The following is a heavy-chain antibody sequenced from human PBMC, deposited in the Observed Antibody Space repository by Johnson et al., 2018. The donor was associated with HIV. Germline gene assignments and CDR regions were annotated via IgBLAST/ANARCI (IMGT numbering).Heavy chain of an antibody. CDR2: IYSGGST. V-gene: IGHV3-66*01. CDR3: AKGGEVWYGAFDF. Sequence: VQLVESGGGLVQPGGSLRLSCAASGFTVSSNYMNWVLQAPGKGLEWVSVIYSGGSTFYADSVKGRFTISRDNSKNTLYLQMNNLRAEDTAVYYCAKGGEVWYGAFDFWGQGTMAIVSS. CDR1: GFTVSSNY. D-gene: IGHD6-13*01. J-gene: IGHJ3*01.